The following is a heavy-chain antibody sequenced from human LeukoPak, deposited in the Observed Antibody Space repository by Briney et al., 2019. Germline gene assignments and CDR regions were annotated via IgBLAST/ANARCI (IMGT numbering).Heavy chain of an antibody. Sequence: ASVKVPCKASGYTFTSYGISWVRQAPGQGLEWMGWISAYNGNTNYAQKLQGRVTMTRDTSISTAYMELSRLRSDDTAVYYCAREDYYGGRAFDIWGQGTMVTVSS. CDR2: ISAYNGNT. V-gene: IGHV1-18*01. J-gene: IGHJ3*02. D-gene: IGHD3-10*01. CDR1: GYTFTSYG. CDR3: AREDYYGGRAFDI.